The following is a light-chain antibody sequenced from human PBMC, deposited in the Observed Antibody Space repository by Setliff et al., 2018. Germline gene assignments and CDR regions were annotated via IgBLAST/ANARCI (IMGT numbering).Light chain of an antibody. V-gene: IGLV2-14*03. CDR3: SSYTSSSTAYV. CDR2: DVS. Sequence: QSALTQPASVSGSPGQSITISCTGTSSDVGGYNYVSWYQQHPGKAPKLMIYDVSNRHSGVSNRFSGPKSGNTASLTISGLQAEDEADYYCSSYTSSSTAYVFGTGTKVTVL. CDR1: SSDVGGYNY. J-gene: IGLJ1*01.